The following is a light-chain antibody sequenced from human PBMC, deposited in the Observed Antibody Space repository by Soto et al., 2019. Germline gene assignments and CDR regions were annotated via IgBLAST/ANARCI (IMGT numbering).Light chain of an antibody. CDR2: GAS. J-gene: IGKJ1*01. V-gene: IGKV3-20*01. CDR3: QQYGSSPT. Sequence: EIVLTQSPGTQSLSPGERATLSCRANQSVSSSYLAWYQQKPGQAPRLLIYGASSRATGIPDRFSGSGSGTDFTLTISRLEPEDFAVYYCQQYGSSPTFGQGTKVEIK. CDR1: QSVSSSY.